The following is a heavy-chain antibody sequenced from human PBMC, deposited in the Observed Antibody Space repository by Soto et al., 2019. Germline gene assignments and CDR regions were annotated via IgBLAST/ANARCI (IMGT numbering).Heavy chain of an antibody. Sequence: SETLSLTCTVSGGSISSSNWWSWVRQPPGKGLEWIGEIYHSGSTYYNMSLKSRVTISVDKSNNQFSLKLTSMTAADSAVYYCARVGYTSGHSFDYWGQGTLVNVSS. V-gene: IGHV4-4*02. CDR1: GGSISSSNW. CDR2: IYHSGST. CDR3: ARVGYTSGHSFDY. D-gene: IGHD5-18*01. J-gene: IGHJ4*02.